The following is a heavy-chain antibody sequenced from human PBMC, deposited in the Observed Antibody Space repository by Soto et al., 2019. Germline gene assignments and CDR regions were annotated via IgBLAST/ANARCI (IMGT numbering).Heavy chain of an antibody. CDR1: GGSIRSGGYS. CDR3: AKGEYGSKTCCDDH. J-gene: IGHJ5*02. Sequence: QLQLQESGSGLVKPSQTLSLTCAVSGGSIRSGGYSWSWIRQAPGKGLEWIGYVYESGNAYYNPSLQSRDAMSIDRSKSESSQRHISVTGAERAEFEGAKGEYGSKTCCDDHWGQGAQVTVCS. D-gene: IGHD6-19*01. V-gene: IGHV4-30-2*01. CDR2: VYESGNA.